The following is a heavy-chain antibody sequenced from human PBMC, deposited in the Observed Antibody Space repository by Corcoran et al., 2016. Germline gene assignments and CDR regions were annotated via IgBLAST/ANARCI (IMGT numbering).Heavy chain of an antibody. CDR3: ARAAAGTVPPYYYYYGMDV. Sequence: QVQLVQSGAEVKKPGASVKVSCKASGYTFTGYYMHWVRQAPGQGLEWMGWINPNSGGTNYEQKFQGWVTMTRDTSISTAYMELSRLRSDDTAVYYCARAAAGTVPPYYYYYGMDVWGQGTTVTVSS. J-gene: IGHJ6*02. CDR1: GYTFTGYY. CDR2: INPNSGGT. D-gene: IGHD6-13*01. V-gene: IGHV1-2*04.